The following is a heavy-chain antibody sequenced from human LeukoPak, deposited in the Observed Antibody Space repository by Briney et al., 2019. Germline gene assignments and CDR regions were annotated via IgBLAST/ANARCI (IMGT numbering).Heavy chain of an antibody. CDR1: GYRFTRYW. D-gene: IGHD5-12*01. Sequence: GESLKISCKGSGYRFTRYWISWVRQMPGKGLEWMGKIDPSDSYTNYSPSFQGHDTIPADKSINTAYLQWSSLKASDTAMYYCARHEGGYAASDYWGQGTLVTVSS. CDR2: IDPSDSYT. V-gene: IGHV5-10-1*01. J-gene: IGHJ4*02. CDR3: ARHEGGYAASDY.